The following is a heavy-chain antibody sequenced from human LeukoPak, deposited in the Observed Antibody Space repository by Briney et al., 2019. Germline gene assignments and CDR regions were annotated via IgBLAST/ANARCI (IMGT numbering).Heavy chain of an antibody. J-gene: IGHJ1*01. V-gene: IGHV5-51*01. Sequence: GESLKISCKGSGYSFTSYWIGWVRQMPGKGLEWMGIIYPGDSDTRYSPSFQGQVTISADKSISTAYLQWSSLKASDTDMFYCARLMATINPDFGFQHWGQGTLVTVSS. CDR3: ARLMATINPDFGFQH. CDR2: IYPGDSDT. D-gene: IGHD5-24*01. CDR1: GYSFTSYW.